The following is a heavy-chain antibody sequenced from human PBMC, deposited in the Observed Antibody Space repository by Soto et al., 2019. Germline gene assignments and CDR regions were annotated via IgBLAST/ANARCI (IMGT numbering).Heavy chain of an antibody. Sequence: EVQLVESGGGLVQPGGSLRLSCAASGFTFSGSAMHWVRQASGKGLEWVGRIRSKANSYATAYAASVKGRFTISRDDSKNTAYLQMNSLKTEDTAVYYCTRLGYGDSAGTDYWGQGTLVTVSS. D-gene: IGHD4-17*01. CDR2: IRSKANSYAT. J-gene: IGHJ4*02. CDR3: TRLGYGDSAGTDY. CDR1: GFTFSGSA. V-gene: IGHV3-73*02.